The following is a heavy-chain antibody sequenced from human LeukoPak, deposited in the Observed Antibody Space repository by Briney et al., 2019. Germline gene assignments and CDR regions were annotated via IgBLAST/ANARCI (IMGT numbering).Heavy chain of an antibody. V-gene: IGHV3-23*01. J-gene: IGHJ4*02. CDR2: ISGSGGST. Sequence: GGSLRLSCVSSGFSFSNYAMSWVRQAPGKGLEWVSSISGSGGSTHYADSVKGRFTISRDKTKNTLYLQMNSLRAEDTAVYYCAKSAYYDASGYYREYYFDYWGQGTLVTVSS. CDR1: GFSFSNYA. CDR3: AKSAYYDASGYYREYYFDY. D-gene: IGHD3-22*01.